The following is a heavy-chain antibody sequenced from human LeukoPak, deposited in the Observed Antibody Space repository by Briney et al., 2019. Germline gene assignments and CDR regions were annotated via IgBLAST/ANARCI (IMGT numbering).Heavy chain of an antibody. CDR2: IYSGGST. CDR3: ARGGYRAGGGYSYGYYFDY. J-gene: IGHJ4*02. D-gene: IGHD5-18*01. V-gene: IGHV3-53*01. CDR1: GFTVSSNY. Sequence: GGSLRLPCAASGFTVSSNYMSWVRQAPGKGLEWVSVIYSGGSTYYADSVKGRFTISRDNSKNTLYLQMNSLRAEDTAVYYCARGGYRAGGGYSYGYYFDYWGQGTLVTVSS.